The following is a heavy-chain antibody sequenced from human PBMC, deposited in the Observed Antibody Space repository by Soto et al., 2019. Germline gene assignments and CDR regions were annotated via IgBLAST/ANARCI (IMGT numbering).Heavy chain of an antibody. CDR1: GFTFSSYS. Sequence: EVQLVESGGGLVKPGGSLRLSCAASGFTFSSYSMNWVRQAPGKGLEWVASISSSSSYMYYADSVKGRFTISRDNAKNSLYLQMNSLRAEDTAVYYCARIIGYGYQHYGMDVWGQGTTVTVSS. CDR2: ISSSSSYM. CDR3: ARIIGYGYQHYGMDV. J-gene: IGHJ6*02. V-gene: IGHV3-21*01. D-gene: IGHD5-18*01.